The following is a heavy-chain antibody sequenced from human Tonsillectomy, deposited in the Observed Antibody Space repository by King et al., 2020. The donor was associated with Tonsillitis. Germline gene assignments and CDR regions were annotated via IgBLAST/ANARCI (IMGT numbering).Heavy chain of an antibody. V-gene: IGHV3-49*03. Sequence: VQLVESGGGLVQPGRSLRLSCTSSGFNFAEYAMKWFRQAPGKGLEWVGFIRSKDYGGTTEYAASMKGRFTISRDDSKSIAYPQMNSLKTEDTAVYYCTATYYYGSGSGYYFDYWGQGTLVTVSS. D-gene: IGHD3-10*01. J-gene: IGHJ4*02. CDR1: GFNFAEYA. CDR2: IRSKDYGGTT. CDR3: TATYYYGSGSGYYFDY.